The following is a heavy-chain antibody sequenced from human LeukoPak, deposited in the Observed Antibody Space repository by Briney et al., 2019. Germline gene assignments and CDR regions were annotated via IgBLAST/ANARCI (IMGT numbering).Heavy chain of an antibody. D-gene: IGHD5-24*01. Sequence: ASVKVSCKASGCTFTSYYMHWVRQAPGQGLEWMGIINPSGGSTSYAQKFQGRVTMTRDTSTSTVYMELSSLRSEDTAVYYCARLEISTEYYYGMDVWGQGTTVTVSS. CDR3: ARLEISTEYYYGMDV. J-gene: IGHJ6*02. CDR2: INPSGGST. CDR1: GCTFTSYY. V-gene: IGHV1-46*01.